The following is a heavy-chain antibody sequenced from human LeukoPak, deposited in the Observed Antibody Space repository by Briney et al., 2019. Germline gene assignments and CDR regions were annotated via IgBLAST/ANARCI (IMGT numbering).Heavy chain of an antibody. J-gene: IGHJ4*02. CDR2: INHSGST. V-gene: IGHV4-34*01. Sequence: PAGTLSLTCAAYGFTFSSYCMSWVRQPPGKGLEWIGEINHSGSTNYNPSLKSRVTISVDASKNQFSLKLSSVTAADTAGYYGARGGKQQLVHKYSSGWARFDYWGQGTLVTVSS. CDR3: ARGGKQQLVHKYSSGWARFDY. CDR1: GFTFSSYC. D-gene: IGHD6-19*01.